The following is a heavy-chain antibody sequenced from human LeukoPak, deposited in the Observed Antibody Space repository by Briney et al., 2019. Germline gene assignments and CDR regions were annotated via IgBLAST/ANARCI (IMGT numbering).Heavy chain of an antibody. CDR1: GFTFSSYA. V-gene: IGHV3-23*01. J-gene: IGHJ6*02. CDR2: ISGSDGST. CDR3: ARDLSSGWYPYYYYGMDV. D-gene: IGHD6-19*01. Sequence: PGGSLRLSCAASGFTFSSYAMSWVRQAPGKGLEWVSAISGSDGSTYYADSVKGRFTISRDNAKNSLYLQMNSLRAEDTAVYYCARDLSSGWYPYYYYGMDVWGQGTTVTVSS.